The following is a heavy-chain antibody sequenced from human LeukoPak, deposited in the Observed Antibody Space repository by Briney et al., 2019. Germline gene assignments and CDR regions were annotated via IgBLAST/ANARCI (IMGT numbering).Heavy chain of an antibody. CDR2: IIPILGIA. D-gene: IGHD3-22*01. CDR3: ARGRAYYYDSSGYGLGY. V-gene: IGHV1-69*04. J-gene: IGHJ4*02. CDR1: GGTFSSYA. Sequence: GASVKVSCKASGGTFSSYAISWVRQAPGQGLEWMGRIIPILGIANYAQKFQGRVTITADKSTSTAYMELSSLRSEDTAVYYCARGRAYYYDSSGYGLGYWGQGTLVTVSS.